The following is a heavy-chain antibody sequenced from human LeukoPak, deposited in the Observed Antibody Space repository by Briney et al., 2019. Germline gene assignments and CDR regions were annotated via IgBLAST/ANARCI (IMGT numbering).Heavy chain of an antibody. CDR1: GFTYDDYT. CDR2: ITSNSATM. Sequence: GGSLRLSCAASGFTYDDYTMHWVRQVPGRGLEWVSGITSNSATMAYADSVKGRFTISRDNAKNSLYLQMNSLRPEDTALYYCAKGIRTVRRHYFDYWGQGTLVTVSS. J-gene: IGHJ4*02. D-gene: IGHD6-6*01. CDR3: AKGIRTVRRHYFDY. V-gene: IGHV3-9*01.